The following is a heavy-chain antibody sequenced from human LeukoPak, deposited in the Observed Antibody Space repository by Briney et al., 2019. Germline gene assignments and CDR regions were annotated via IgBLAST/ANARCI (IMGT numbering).Heavy chain of an antibody. D-gene: IGHD3-3*01. J-gene: IGHJ5*02. Sequence: SETLSLTCAVYGGSFSGYYWSWIRQPAGKGLEWIGRIYTSGSTNYNPSLKSRVTMSVDTSKNQFSLKLSSVTAADTAVYYCARAYADYDSFDPWGQGTLVTVSS. CDR1: GGSFSGYY. V-gene: IGHV4-59*10. CDR3: ARAYADYDSFDP. CDR2: IYTSGST.